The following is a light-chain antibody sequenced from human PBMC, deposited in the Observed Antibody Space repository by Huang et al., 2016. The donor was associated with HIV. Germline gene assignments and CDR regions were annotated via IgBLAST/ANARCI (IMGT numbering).Light chain of an antibody. CDR3: QHYNKWPPKT. V-gene: IGKV3-15*01. Sequence: EIVMTQSPATLSVSPGERVTLSCRASQSLNNYLAWSQQKPGQAPRLLIYGASTRATDIPARFSGSGSGTEFTLTISSLQSEDSAIYYCQHYNKWPPKTVGQGTKVEIK. J-gene: IGKJ1*01. CDR2: GAS. CDR1: QSLNNY.